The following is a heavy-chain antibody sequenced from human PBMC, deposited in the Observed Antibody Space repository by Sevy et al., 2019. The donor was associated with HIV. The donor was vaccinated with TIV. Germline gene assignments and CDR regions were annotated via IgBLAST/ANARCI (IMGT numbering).Heavy chain of an antibody. CDR2: FSFGCGRI. Sequence: GGSLRLSCAASGFTFAKYSMSWVRQAPGKGLEWVSTFSFGCGRINYADSVKGRFTISREDSKNTLFLQMNSLRAEDTATYFCAREGCTQPHAYWGQGTLVTVSS. J-gene: IGHJ4*02. D-gene: IGHD2-8*01. CDR3: AREGCTQPHAY. CDR1: GFTFAKYS. V-gene: IGHV3-23*01.